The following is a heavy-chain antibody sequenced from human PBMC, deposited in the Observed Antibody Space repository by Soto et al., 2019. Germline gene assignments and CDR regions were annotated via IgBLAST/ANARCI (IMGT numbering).Heavy chain of an antibody. CDR2: IWYDGSNK. Sequence: QAGGSLRLSCAASGFTFSSYGMHWVRQAPGKGLEWVAVIWYDGSNKYYADSVKGRFTISRDNSKNTLYLQMNSLRAEDTAVYYCARETYYDFWSGYYNNWFDPWGQGTLVTVSS. J-gene: IGHJ5*02. CDR1: GFTFSSYG. V-gene: IGHV3-33*01. CDR3: ARETYYDFWSGYYNNWFDP. D-gene: IGHD3-3*01.